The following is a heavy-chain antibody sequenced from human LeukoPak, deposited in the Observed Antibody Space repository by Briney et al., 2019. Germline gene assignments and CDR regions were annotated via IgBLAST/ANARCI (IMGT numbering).Heavy chain of an antibody. CDR1: GYYISSGYY. V-gene: IGHV4-38-2*01. CDR3: ARQDPGDAFDI. J-gene: IGHJ3*02. Sequence: SETLSLTCAVSGYYISSGYYWGWIRQPPGKGLEWIGSIYHSGSTYYNPSLKSRVTISVDTSKNQFSLKLSSVTAADTAVYYCARQDPGDAFDIWGQGTMVTVSS. CDR2: IYHSGST.